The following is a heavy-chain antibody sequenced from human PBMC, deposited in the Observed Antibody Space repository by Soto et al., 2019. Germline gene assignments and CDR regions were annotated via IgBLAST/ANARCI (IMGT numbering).Heavy chain of an antibody. D-gene: IGHD4-4*01. CDR2: IIPRLGTV. CDR3: ARDVGVFDYSPFDY. CDR1: GGTFSSYA. V-gene: IGHV1-69*05. J-gene: IGHJ4*02. Sequence: QVQLVQSGAEVKKPGSSVKVSCTASGGTFSSYAMSWVRQAPGQGLEWMGWIIPRLGTVNYAEKFQGRVTINTDESTSTAYMGLSSLRSEDMAVYYCARDVGVFDYSPFDYGGQGPLVTVSS.